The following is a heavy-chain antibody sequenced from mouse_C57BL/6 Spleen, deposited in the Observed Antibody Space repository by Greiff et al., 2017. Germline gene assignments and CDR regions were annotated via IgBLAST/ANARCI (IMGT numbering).Heavy chain of an antibody. D-gene: IGHD2-4*01. V-gene: IGHV1-72*01. J-gene: IGHJ4*01. Sequence: QVQLQQPGAELVKPGASVKLSCKASGYTFTSYWMHWVKQRPGRGLEWIGRIDPNSGGTKYNEKFKSKATLTVDKPSSTAYMQLSSLISEDSAVYYCARTGDYDVRDAMDYWGQGTSVTVSS. CDR3: ARTGDYDVRDAMDY. CDR2: IDPNSGGT. CDR1: GYTFTSYW.